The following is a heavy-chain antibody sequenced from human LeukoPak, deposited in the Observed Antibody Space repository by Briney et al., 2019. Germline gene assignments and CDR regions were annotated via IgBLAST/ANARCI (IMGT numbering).Heavy chain of an antibody. CDR3: ASAFGELFRHFDY. D-gene: IGHD3-10*01. J-gene: IGHJ4*02. CDR1: GGTFSSYA. V-gene: IGHV1-69*04. Sequence: SVKVSCKASGGTFSSYAISWVRQAPGQGLEWMGRIIPILGIANYAQKFQGRVTITADKSTSTAYMELSSVRSEDTAVYYCASAFGELFRHFDYWGQGTLVTASS. CDR2: IIPILGIA.